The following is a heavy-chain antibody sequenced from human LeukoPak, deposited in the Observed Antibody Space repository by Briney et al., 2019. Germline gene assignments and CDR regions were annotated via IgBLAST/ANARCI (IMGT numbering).Heavy chain of an antibody. V-gene: IGHV4-39*01. CDR3: AREYYYDSSGYYFDY. Sequence: SETLSLTCTVSGGSISSSSYYWGWTRQPPGKGLEWIGSIYYSGSTYYNPSLKSRVTVSVDTSKNQFSLKLSSVTAADTAVYYCAREYYYDSSGYYFDYWGQGTLVTVSS. D-gene: IGHD3-22*01. J-gene: IGHJ4*02. CDR1: GGSISSSSYY. CDR2: IYYSGST.